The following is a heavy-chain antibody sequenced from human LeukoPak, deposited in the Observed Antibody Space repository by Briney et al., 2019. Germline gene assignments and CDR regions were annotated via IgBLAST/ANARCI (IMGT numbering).Heavy chain of an antibody. Sequence: SQTLSLTCTVSGGSISSGNYYWSWIRQPAGKGLEWIGHIYTSGSTNYNPSLKSRVTTSVDTSKNQFSLKLSSVTAADTAVYYCARDEGGDRVGATFDYWGQGTLVTVSS. V-gene: IGHV4-61*09. CDR2: IYTSGST. J-gene: IGHJ4*02. CDR3: ARDEGGDRVGATFDY. CDR1: GGSISSGNYY. D-gene: IGHD1-26*01.